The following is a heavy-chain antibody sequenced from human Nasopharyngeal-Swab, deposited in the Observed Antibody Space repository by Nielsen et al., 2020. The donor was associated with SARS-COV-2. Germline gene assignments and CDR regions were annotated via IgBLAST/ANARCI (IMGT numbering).Heavy chain of an antibody. Sequence: SETLSLTCAVYGGSFSGYYWSWIRQHPGKGLEWIGYIYYSGSTNYNPSLKSRVTISVDTSKNQFSLKLSSVTAADTAVYYCARGVPRVTRGAFDIWGQGTMVTVSS. J-gene: IGHJ3*02. CDR1: GGSFSGYY. CDR3: ARGVPRVTRGAFDI. CDR2: IYYSGST. V-gene: IGHV4-59*12. D-gene: IGHD2-2*01.